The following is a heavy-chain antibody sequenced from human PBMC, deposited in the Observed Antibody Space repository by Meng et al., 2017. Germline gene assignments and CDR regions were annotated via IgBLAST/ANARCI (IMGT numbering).Heavy chain of an antibody. CDR1: GDSISSHSYY. V-gene: IGHV4-39*01. CDR2: IFYSGST. Sequence: QLQLQESGSGLVKPSQTLSLTCTVSGDSISSHSYYWGWIRQPPGKALEWIGSIFYSGSTSYNPSLKSRVTISVDTSKNQFSLKVTSVTAADTAVYYCARLGSCYSCRWFDPWGQGTLVTVSS. D-gene: IGHD2-15*01. CDR3: ARLGSCYSCRWFDP. J-gene: IGHJ5*02.